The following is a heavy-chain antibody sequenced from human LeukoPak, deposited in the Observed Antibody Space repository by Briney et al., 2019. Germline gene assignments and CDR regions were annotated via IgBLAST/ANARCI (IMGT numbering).Heavy chain of an antibody. V-gene: IGHV1-3*04. CDR3: VRDRPWPRGSGHYGMDV. J-gene: IGHJ6*02. CDR2: IITGNGDT. D-gene: IGHD3-10*01. CDR1: GNTFMIDR. Sequence: GASVKVSCKASGNTFMIDRLHWVRQAPGQGLERMGWIITGNGDTKSSQKFQGRVTITRDTSASTVYMELGSLTSEDTAVYYCVRDRPWPRGSGHYGMDVWGQGTTVTVSS.